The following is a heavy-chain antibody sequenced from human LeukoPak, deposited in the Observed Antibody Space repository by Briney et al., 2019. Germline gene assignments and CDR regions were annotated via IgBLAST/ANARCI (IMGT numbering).Heavy chain of an antibody. V-gene: IGHV3-30*18. Sequence: GRSLRLSCAASGFTFSSYGMHWVRQAPGKGLEWVAVISYDGSNKYYADSVKGRFTISRDNSKNTLYLQMNSLRAEDTAVYYCAKEVVVVPAAKWAFDYWGRGTLVTVSS. D-gene: IGHD2-2*01. CDR2: ISYDGSNK. CDR1: GFTFSSYG. J-gene: IGHJ4*02. CDR3: AKEVVVVPAAKWAFDY.